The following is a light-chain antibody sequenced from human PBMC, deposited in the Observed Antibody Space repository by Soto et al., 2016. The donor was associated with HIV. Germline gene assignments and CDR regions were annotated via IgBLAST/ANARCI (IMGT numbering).Light chain of an antibody. CDR3: QAWDTSTAV. CDR1: KLGDKY. Sequence: SYELTQPPSLSVSPGQTASITCSGDKLGDKYACWYQQKPGQSPVLVIYQDNRRPSGIPERFSGSNSGNTATLTISGTQAMDEADYYCQAWDTSTAVFGTGTKVTV. CDR2: QDN. J-gene: IGLJ1*01. V-gene: IGLV3-1*01.